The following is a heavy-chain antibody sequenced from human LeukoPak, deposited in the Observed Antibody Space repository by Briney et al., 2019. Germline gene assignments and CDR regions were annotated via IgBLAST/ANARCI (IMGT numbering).Heavy chain of an antibody. D-gene: IGHD5-12*01. J-gene: IGHJ4*02. CDR1: GFAFSDYC. V-gene: IGHV3-7*01. Sequence: GSVRLSCTASGFAFSDYCMRWVRQAPGKGLEWLANINQDGSQTSYVDSVRGRFTVPRDNAKNSLSLQMNSLRADDTAVYYWARDASPRYRGYDWVYWGRGTLVTVSS. CDR2: INQDGSQT. CDR3: ARDASPRYRGYDWVY.